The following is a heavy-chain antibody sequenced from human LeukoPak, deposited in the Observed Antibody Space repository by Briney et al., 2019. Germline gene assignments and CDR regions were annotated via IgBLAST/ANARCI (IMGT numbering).Heavy chain of an antibody. CDR2: INHSGST. D-gene: IGHD1-26*01. V-gene: IGHV4-34*01. Sequence: SETLSLTCAVYGGSFSGYYWSWIRQPPGKGLEWIGEINHSGSTNYNPSLKSRVTISVDTSKNQFSLKLTSVTAADTAVYYCATSHSGTYTLFDYWGQGTLVSVSS. CDR1: GGSFSGYY. J-gene: IGHJ4*02. CDR3: ATSHSGTYTLFDY.